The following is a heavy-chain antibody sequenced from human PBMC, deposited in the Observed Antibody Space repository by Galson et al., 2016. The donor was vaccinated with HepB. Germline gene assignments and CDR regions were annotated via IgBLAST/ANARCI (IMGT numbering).Heavy chain of an antibody. CDR2: ISADDDNT. V-gene: IGHV1-18*01. Sequence: SVKVSCKASGYTFANYGITWVRQAPGRGLEWMGWISADDDNTDYAQNFQGRVTMTTDTPTSTAYMELRSLRPDDTAVYYCAREPAHYDILTAFSSQDDYWGQGTLVTVSS. CDR1: GYTFANYG. CDR3: AREPAHYDILTAFSSQDDY. J-gene: IGHJ4*02. D-gene: IGHD3-9*01.